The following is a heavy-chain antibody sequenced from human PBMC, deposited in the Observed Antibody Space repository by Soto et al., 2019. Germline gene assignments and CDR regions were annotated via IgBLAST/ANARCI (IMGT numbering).Heavy chain of an antibody. CDR1: GFTFSSYA. D-gene: IGHD3-22*01. CDR2: ISYDGSNK. Sequence: QVQLVESGGGVVQPGRSLRLSCAASGFTFSSYAMHWVRQAPGKGLEWVAVISYDGSNKYYADSVKGRFTISRDNSKNTLYLQMNSLRAEDTAVYYCASPERGVVVTFDYWGQGTLATVSS. CDR3: ASPERGVVVTFDY. V-gene: IGHV3-30-3*01. J-gene: IGHJ4*02.